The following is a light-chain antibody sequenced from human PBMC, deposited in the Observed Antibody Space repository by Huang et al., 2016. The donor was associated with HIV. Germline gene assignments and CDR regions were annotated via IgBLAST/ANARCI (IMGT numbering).Light chain of an antibody. CDR2: RAS. CDR3: QQFGSSPPYS. Sequence: EILLTQSPDTLSLSPGERATISCRASQSVNNNYLAWYQQKPGQAPRLIIYRASPRATGIPDRCSGSGSGTDFTLTISRLEPDDFAVYYCQQFGSSPPYSFGQGTKLEIK. V-gene: IGKV3-20*01. CDR1: QSVNNNY. J-gene: IGKJ2*03.